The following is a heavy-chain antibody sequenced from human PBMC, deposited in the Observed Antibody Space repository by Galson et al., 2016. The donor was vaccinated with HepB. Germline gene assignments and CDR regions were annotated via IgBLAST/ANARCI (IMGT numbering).Heavy chain of an antibody. Sequence: SLRLSCAASGFTFSSYAMNWVRQAPGKGLEWVSAIGGSGTTTFYADSVKGRFTISRDNSKNTLYLQMNSLRAEDSAIYYCAKSPYSYGRRQIDFWGQGTLGTVSS. CDR1: GFTFSSYA. CDR2: IGGSGTTT. CDR3: AKSPYSYGRRQIDF. V-gene: IGHV3-23*01. J-gene: IGHJ4*02. D-gene: IGHD5-18*01.